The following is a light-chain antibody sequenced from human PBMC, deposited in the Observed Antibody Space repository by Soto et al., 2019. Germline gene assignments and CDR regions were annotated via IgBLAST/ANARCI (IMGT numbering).Light chain of an antibody. CDR2: DAS. Sequence: EIVMTQSPGTLSVSPGEGAALSCTASQSVRTNLAWYQQRPGQAPRLLISDASTRATGVPARFSGSGSGTEFTLTISSVQSEDFASYYCQQYNDWPPWTFGQGTKVEIK. V-gene: IGKV3-15*01. CDR1: QSVRTN. J-gene: IGKJ1*01. CDR3: QQYNDWPPWT.